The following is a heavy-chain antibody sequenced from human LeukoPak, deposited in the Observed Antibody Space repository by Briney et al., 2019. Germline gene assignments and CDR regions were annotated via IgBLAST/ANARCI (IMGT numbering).Heavy chain of an antibody. CDR3: AKRSGFGELSDPYYYYGMDV. CDR1: GFXFSSYW. D-gene: IGHD3-10*01. Sequence: GRSLRLSCAASGFXFSSYWIHWVRQAPGKGLVWVSRIDGDGSSTSYADSVKGRFTISRDNSKNTLYLQMNSLRAEDTAVYYCAKRSGFGELSDPYYYYGMDVWGQGTTVTVSS. CDR2: IDGDGSST. J-gene: IGHJ6*02. V-gene: IGHV3-74*01.